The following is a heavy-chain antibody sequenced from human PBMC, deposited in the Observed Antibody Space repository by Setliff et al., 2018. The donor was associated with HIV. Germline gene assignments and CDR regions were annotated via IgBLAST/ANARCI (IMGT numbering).Heavy chain of an antibody. Sequence: PSGTLSLTCAVSGGSISSGSYYWSWIRQPAGKGLEWIGHSHTSGSTKYNPSIKSRVTISSDTSKEHFYLKLTSVTAADTAVYYCARGLEYDHSVGYFDYWGQGMLVTVSS. V-gene: IGHV4-61*09. J-gene: IGHJ4*01. CDR1: GGSISSGSYY. D-gene: IGHD1-1*01. CDR2: SHTSGST. CDR3: ARGLEYDHSVGYFDY.